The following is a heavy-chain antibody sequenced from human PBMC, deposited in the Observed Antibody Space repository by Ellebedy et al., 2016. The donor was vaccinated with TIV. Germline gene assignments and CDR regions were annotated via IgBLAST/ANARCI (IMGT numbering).Heavy chain of an antibody. CDR3: ARDAPDYYGSGRMFGP. D-gene: IGHD3-10*01. V-gene: IGHV1-18*01. J-gene: IGHJ5*02. CDR1: GYTFTSYG. Sequence: ASVKVSXKASGYTFTSYGISWVRQAPGQGLEWMGWISAYNGNTNYAQKLQGRVTMTTDTSTSTAYMELRSLRSDDTAVYYCARDAPDYYGSGRMFGPWGQGTLVTVSS. CDR2: ISAYNGNT.